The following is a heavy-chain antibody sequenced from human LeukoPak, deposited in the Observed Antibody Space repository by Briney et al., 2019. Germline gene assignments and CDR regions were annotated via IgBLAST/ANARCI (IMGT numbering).Heavy chain of an antibody. J-gene: IGHJ3*02. Sequence: PGGSLRLSCVVSGFTFSSYAMSWVRQAPGKGLEWVSAISDSGGGTYYADSVKGRFTISRDNSKNTLYLQMNSLRAEDTAVYYCAKSSYGYGYAFDIWGQGTMVTVSS. V-gene: IGHV3-23*01. D-gene: IGHD5-12*01. CDR1: GFTFSSYA. CDR2: ISDSGGGT. CDR3: AKSSYGYGYAFDI.